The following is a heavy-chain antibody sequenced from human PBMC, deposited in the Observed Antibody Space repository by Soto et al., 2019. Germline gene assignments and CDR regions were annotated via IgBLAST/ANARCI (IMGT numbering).Heavy chain of an antibody. Sequence: EVQLVESGGGLVKPGGSLRLSCAASGFTFSSYSMNWVRQAPGKGLEWVSSISSSSSYIYYADSVKGRFTISRDNDKNSLYLQMNSLRAEDTAVYYCARVSSGSYFGGVDIWGQGTMVTVSS. CDR1: GFTFSSYS. CDR2: ISSSSSYI. CDR3: ARVSSGSYFGGVDI. J-gene: IGHJ3*02. D-gene: IGHD1-26*01. V-gene: IGHV3-21*01.